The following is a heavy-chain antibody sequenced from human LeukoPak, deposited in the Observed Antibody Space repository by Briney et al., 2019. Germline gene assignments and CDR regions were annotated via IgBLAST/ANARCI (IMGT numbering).Heavy chain of an antibody. J-gene: IGHJ4*02. CDR1: GFTFSSYS. V-gene: IGHV3-21*01. CDR3: ARAADILTGSDY. Sequence: GRSLRLSCAASGFTFSSYSMNWVRQAPGKGLEWVSSISSSSSYIYYADSVKGRFTISRDNAKNSLYLQMNSLRAEDTAVYYCARAADILTGSDYWGQGTLVTVSS. D-gene: IGHD3-9*01. CDR2: ISSSSSYI.